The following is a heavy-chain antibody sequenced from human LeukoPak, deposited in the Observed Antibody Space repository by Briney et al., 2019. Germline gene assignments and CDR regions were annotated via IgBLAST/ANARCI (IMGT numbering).Heavy chain of an antibody. Sequence: GGSLRLSCAASGFAFSSYEMNWVRQAPGKGLEWVSYISSSGSTIYYADSVEGRFTISRDNAKNSLYLQMNSLRAEDTAVYYCARISSSWSDDAFDIWGQGTMVTVSS. CDR3: ARISSSWSDDAFDI. D-gene: IGHD6-13*01. V-gene: IGHV3-48*03. CDR2: ISSSGSTI. J-gene: IGHJ3*02. CDR1: GFAFSSYE.